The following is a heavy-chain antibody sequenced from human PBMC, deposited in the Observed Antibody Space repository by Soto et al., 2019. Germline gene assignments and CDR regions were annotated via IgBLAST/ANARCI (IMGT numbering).Heavy chain of an antibody. CDR3: TRAGDSGAWISN. Sequence: AASVKVSCKASGYTFTNNGVNWVRQATGRGLEWMGWMNPSTGETGYTEKFQGRLAMTRDTSITTAYMELTSLTSEDTAVYYCTRAGDSGAWISNWGQGTLVTRLL. J-gene: IGHJ4*02. CDR1: GYTFTNNG. CDR2: MNPSTGET. V-gene: IGHV1-8*02. D-gene: IGHD7-27*01.